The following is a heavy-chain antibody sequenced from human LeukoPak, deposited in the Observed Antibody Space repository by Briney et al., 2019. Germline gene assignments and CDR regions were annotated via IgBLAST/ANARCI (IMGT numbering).Heavy chain of an antibody. V-gene: IGHV1-8*01. D-gene: IGHD6-19*01. CDR2: MNPNSGNT. CDR1: GYTFTSYD. J-gene: IGHJ4*02. Sequence: ASVKVSCKASGYTFTSYDINWVRQATGQGLEWMGWMNPNSGNTGYAQKFQGRVTMTRNTSISTAYMELSSLRSEDTAVYYCAREDSRGFGIDYWGQGTLVTVSS. CDR3: AREDSRGFGIDY.